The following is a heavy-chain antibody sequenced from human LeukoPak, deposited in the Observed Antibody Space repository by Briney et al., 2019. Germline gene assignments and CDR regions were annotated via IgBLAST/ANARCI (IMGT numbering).Heavy chain of an antibody. J-gene: IGHJ4*02. D-gene: IGHD6-19*01. Sequence: GASVKVSCKASGYTFTGYYMHWVRQAPGQGLEWMGIINPSGGSTSYAQKFQGRVTMTRDMSTSTVYMELSSLRSEDTAVYYCARGPPMDSSGRRLGYWGQGTLVTVSS. CDR3: ARGPPMDSSGRRLGY. CDR2: INPSGGST. V-gene: IGHV1-46*01. CDR1: GYTFTGYY.